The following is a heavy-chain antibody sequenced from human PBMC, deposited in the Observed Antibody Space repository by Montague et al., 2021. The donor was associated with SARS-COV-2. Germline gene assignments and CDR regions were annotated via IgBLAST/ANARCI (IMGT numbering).Heavy chain of an antibody. Sequence: SETLSLTCTVSGGSISSSSYYWGWLRQPPGKGLVWIGSINYSGSSYHTLSLKSRVTISADTTQNQLSLKSSTVTAAATAVYYCVRLPYGYGYGYPFDYWGQGTLVTVSS. J-gene: IGHJ4*02. D-gene: IGHD5-18*01. CDR3: VRLPYGYGYGYPFDY. V-gene: IGHV4-39*01. CDR2: INYSGSS. CDR1: GGSISSSSYY.